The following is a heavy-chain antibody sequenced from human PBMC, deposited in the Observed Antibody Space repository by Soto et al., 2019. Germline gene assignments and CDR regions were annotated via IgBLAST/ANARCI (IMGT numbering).Heavy chain of an antibody. CDR2: ISSGGSFI. V-gene: IGHV3-11*01. CDR3: ARHRYYEGSVPGYGMDV. CDR1: GFTFSDYY. Sequence: GGSLRLSCAASGFTFSDYYMSWIRQAPGKGLEYISYISSGGSFIYYADSVKGRFTISRDTAKTSLYLQMNSLRAEDTALYYCARHRYYEGSVPGYGMDVWGQGTTVTVSS. D-gene: IGHD3-16*01. J-gene: IGHJ6*02.